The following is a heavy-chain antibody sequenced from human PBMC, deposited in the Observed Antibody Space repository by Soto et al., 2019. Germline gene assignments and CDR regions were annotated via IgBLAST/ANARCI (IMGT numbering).Heavy chain of an antibody. CDR3: AKVKYDSSGYYRNFDY. J-gene: IGHJ4*02. CDR1: GGTFSSYA. Sequence: GXSVKVSCKASGGTFSSYAISWVRQAPGQGLEWVGGIIPRFGTANYAQKFQGRVTITADESTSTAYMELSSLRSEDTAMYYCAKVKYDSSGYYRNFDYWGQGTLVTVSS. V-gene: IGHV1-69*13. CDR2: IIPRFGTA. D-gene: IGHD3-22*01.